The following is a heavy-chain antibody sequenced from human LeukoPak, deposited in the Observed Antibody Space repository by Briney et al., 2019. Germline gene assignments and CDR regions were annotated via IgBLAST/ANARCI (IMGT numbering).Heavy chain of an antibody. V-gene: IGHV3-30*02. D-gene: IGHD4-17*01. Sequence: GGSLRLSCAASGFTFSSYGMHWVHQAPGKGLEWVAFIRYDGSNIYYADSVKGRFTISRDNSKNTLYLQMNSLRAEDTAVYYCAKDTVDYRDYVFDYWGQGTLVTVSS. CDR3: AKDTVDYRDYVFDY. CDR1: GFTFSSYG. CDR2: IRYDGSNI. J-gene: IGHJ4*02.